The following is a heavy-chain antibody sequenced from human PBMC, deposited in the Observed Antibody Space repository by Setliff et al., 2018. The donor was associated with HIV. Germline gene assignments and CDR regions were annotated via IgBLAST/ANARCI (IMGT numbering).Heavy chain of an antibody. CDR1: GFTFISSA. D-gene: IGHD1-7*01. V-gene: IGHV1-58*02. CDR3: VRGGAAYNRDYNEYYYMDV. CDR2: IVVGSGNT. Sequence: SVKVSCKASGFTFISSAMQWVRQACGRRLEWIGWIVVGSGNTNYARKFQERVNITRDMSTSTSYMELTNLRSEDTAVYYCVRGGAAYNRDYNEYYYMDVWGTGTTVTVSS. J-gene: IGHJ6*03.